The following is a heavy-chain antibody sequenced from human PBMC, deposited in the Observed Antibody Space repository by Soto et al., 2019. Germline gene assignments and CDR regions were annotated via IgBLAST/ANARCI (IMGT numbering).Heavy chain of an antibody. Sequence: PSQTLSLTCAISGCSVSSNTAAWNCIRQSPSRGLEWLGRTYYRSKWYKEYAASVKSRITINPDTSKNQFSLQLNSVSPEDTAVYYCARTVGWLDPWGQGSMVTVSS. CDR2: TYYRSKWYK. D-gene: IGHD1-26*01. CDR1: GCSVSSNTAA. CDR3: ARTVGWLDP. V-gene: IGHV6-1*01. J-gene: IGHJ5*02.